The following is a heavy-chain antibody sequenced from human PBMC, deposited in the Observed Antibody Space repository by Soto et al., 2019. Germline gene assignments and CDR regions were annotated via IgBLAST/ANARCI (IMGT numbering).Heavy chain of an antibody. CDR1: GFTFSSYG. J-gene: IGHJ3*02. CDR3: AKVGESGFSPYSGFGEWGFDI. Sequence: GGSLRLSCAASGFTFSSYGMHWVRQAPGKGLEWVAVISYDGSNKYYADSVKGRFTIPRDNSKNTLYLQMNSLRAEDTAVYYCAKVGESGFSPYSGFGEWGFDIWGQGTMVTVSS. CDR2: ISYDGSNK. V-gene: IGHV3-30*18. D-gene: IGHD3-10*01.